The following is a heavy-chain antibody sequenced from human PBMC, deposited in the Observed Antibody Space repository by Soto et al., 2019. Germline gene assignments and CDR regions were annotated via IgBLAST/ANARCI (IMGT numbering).Heavy chain of an antibody. Sequence: PGGSLRLSCAASGFTFSSYSMNWVRQAPGKGLEWVSSISSSSSYIYYADSVKGRFTISRDNAKNSLYLQMNSLRAEDTAVYYCARDGGSSGWYLYYFDYWGQGTLVTVSS. CDR3: ARDGGSSGWYLYYFDY. CDR1: GFTFSSYS. J-gene: IGHJ4*02. D-gene: IGHD6-19*01. CDR2: ISSSSSYI. V-gene: IGHV3-21*01.